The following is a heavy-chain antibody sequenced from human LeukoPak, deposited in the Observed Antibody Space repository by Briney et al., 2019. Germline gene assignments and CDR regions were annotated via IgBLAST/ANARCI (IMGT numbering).Heavy chain of an antibody. V-gene: IGHV4-59*08. D-gene: IGHD4-17*01. CDR3: ARRNYGDYDHYFDY. CDR1: GGSISSYF. CDR2: ISYSGST. Sequence: PSETLSLTCTVTGGSISSYFWSWIRQPPGKGLEWIGYISYSGSTNYNPSLKSRVTMSVDTSRNQFSLKLTSVTAADTAVYYCARRNYGDYDHYFDYWGQGTLVTVSS. J-gene: IGHJ4*02.